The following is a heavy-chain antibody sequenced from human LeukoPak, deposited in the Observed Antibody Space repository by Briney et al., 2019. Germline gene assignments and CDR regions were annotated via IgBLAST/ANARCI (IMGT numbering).Heavy chain of an antibody. J-gene: IGHJ3*02. D-gene: IGHD2-2*01. CDR3: ARHSSTSCYAAFDI. CDR2: INAYNGNT. CDR1: GYTFTSYG. V-gene: IGHV1-18*01. Sequence: VASVKVSCKASGYTFTSYGISWVRQAPGQGLEWMGWINAYNGNTNYAQKLQGRVTMTTDTSTSTAYMELRSLRSDDTAVYYCARHSSTSCYAAFDIWGQGTMVTVSS.